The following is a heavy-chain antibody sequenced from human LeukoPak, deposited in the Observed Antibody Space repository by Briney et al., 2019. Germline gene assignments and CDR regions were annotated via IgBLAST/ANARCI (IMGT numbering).Heavy chain of an antibody. J-gene: IGHJ4*02. CDR2: IYHSGST. Sequence: SETLSLTCAVSGGSISSSNWWSWVRQPPGKGLEWIGEIYHSGSTNYNPSLKSRVTISVDKSKNQFSLNLSSVTAADTAVYYCAREGYCSGTSCYNFNYWGQGTLVTVSS. CDR1: GGSISSSNW. D-gene: IGHD2-2*02. CDR3: AREGYCSGTSCYNFNY. V-gene: IGHV4-4*02.